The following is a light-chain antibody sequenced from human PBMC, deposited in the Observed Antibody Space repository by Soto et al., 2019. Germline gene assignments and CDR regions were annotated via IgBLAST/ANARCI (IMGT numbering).Light chain of an antibody. V-gene: IGLV3-21*04. CDR1: NIGSKS. J-gene: IGLJ3*02. CDR2: YAS. Sequence: SYELTQPPSVSVAPGKTARITCGGNNIGSKSVHWYQQKPGQAPVLVIYYASDRPSGIPERFSGSNSGNTATLTISRVEAGDEADYYCQVWDSSSEHPVFGGGTKLTVL. CDR3: QVWDSSSEHPV.